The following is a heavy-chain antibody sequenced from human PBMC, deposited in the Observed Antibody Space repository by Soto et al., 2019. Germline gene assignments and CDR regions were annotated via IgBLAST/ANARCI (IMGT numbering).Heavy chain of an antibody. V-gene: IGHV4-30-2*01. CDR2: ILHTGGT. D-gene: IGHD3-10*01. Sequence: SSETLSLTCAVSGGSISGGGFSWSWIRQPPGKGLEWIGYILHTGGTQYNPSLKRRVSMSVDKSKNQFSLHLTSVTAADTAVYYCARLQFGEGFAYWGQGALVTFS. J-gene: IGHJ4*02. CDR1: GGSISGGGFS. CDR3: ARLQFGEGFAY.